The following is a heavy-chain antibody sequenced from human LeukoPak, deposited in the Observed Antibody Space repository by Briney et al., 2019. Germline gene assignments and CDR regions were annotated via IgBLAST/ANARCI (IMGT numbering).Heavy chain of an antibody. CDR2: IYYSGST. V-gene: IGHV4-31*03. Sequence: SQTLTLTCTVSGGSISSGGYYWSWIRQRPGKGLVWNGYIYYSGSTYYNPSLKSRFTIAVYTSKNQFSLKLSSVTAADTAVYYCARDTFPTTVTMNYYYYCMDVWGQGTTVTVSS. D-gene: IGHD4-11*01. CDR1: GGSISSGGYY. CDR3: ARDTFPTTVTMNYYYYCMDV. J-gene: IGHJ6*02.